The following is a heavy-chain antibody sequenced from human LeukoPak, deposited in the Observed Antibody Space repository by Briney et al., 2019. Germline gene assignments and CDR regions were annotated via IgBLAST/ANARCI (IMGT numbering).Heavy chain of an antibody. Sequence: SETLSLTCAVYGGSFSGYYWSWIRQPPGKGLELIGEINHSGSTNYNPSLKSRVTISVDTSKNQFSLKLSSVTAADTAVYYCARGQHNYYYYYMDVWGKGTTVTVSS. CDR3: ARGQHNYYYYYMDV. D-gene: IGHD2-21*01. V-gene: IGHV4-34*01. J-gene: IGHJ6*03. CDR1: GGSFSGYY. CDR2: INHSGST.